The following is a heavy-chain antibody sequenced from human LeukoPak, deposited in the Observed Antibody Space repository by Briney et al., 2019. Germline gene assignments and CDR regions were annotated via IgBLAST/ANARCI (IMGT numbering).Heavy chain of an antibody. D-gene: IGHD1/OR15-1a*01. V-gene: IGHV4-39*01. J-gene: IGHJ6*02. CDR3: ARHVIYPRTGTSRSQGMDV. CDR2: IYYSGTT. Sequence: PSETLSLTCSVSGCSISSSTYYWGWIRPPPGKGREGNGNIYYSGTTSYNPSLKSRVTISVDTSKNQLSLRLSSVPAADTAVYYCARHVIYPRTGTSRSQGMDVWGQRTTVTVSS. CDR1: GCSISSSTYY.